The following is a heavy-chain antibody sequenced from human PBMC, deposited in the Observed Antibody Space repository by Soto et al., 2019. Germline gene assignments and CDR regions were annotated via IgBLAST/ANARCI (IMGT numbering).Heavy chain of an antibody. CDR3: ARTGYYYDTRGYDFDY. CDR2: INTDGSDT. D-gene: IGHD3-22*01. Sequence: GGSLRLSCAASGFTFSSYWMHWVRQAPGKGLVWVSHINTDGSDTTYADSVKGRFAISRDNAKNTLYLQMNSLRAEDTAVYYCARTGYYYDTRGYDFDYWGQGILVTV. V-gene: IGHV3-74*01. CDR1: GFTFSSYW. J-gene: IGHJ4*02.